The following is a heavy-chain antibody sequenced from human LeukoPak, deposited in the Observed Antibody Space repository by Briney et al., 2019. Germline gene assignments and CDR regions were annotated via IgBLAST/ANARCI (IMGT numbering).Heavy chain of an antibody. J-gene: IGHJ5*02. CDR3: ARGGSTVTTDFPFDP. V-gene: IGHV1-69*13. CDR2: IIPIFGTA. CDR1: GGTFSSYA. Sequence: ASVKVSCKASGGTFSSYAISWVRQAPGQGLEWMGGIIPIFGTANYAQKFQGRVTITADESTSTAYMELSSLRSEDTAVYYCARGGSTVTTDFPFDPWGQGTLVTVSS. D-gene: IGHD4-17*01.